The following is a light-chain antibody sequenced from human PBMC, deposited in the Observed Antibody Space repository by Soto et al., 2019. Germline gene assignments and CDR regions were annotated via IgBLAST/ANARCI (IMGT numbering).Light chain of an antibody. J-gene: IGKJ3*01. V-gene: IGKV1-8*01. CDR2: AAS. Sequence: AIRMTQSPSSFSASTGDRVTITCRASQGISSYLAWYQQKPGKATKLLIYAASTLQSGVPSRFSGSGPGTDFTLTISCLQSEDFATYYCQQYYSYPFTFVPGTKGDIK. CDR1: QGISSY. CDR3: QQYYSYPFT.